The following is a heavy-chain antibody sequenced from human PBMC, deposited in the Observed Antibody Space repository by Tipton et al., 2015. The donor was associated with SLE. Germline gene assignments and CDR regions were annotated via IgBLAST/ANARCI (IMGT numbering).Heavy chain of an antibody. V-gene: IGHV4-39*07. Sequence: LRLSCTVSGGSISSSSYYWGWIRQPPGKGLEWIGSIYYSGSTYYNPSLKSRVTMSVDTSKNQFSLKLSSVTAADTAVYYCARSSSWADGEDYWGQGTLVTVSS. CDR3: ARSSSWADGEDY. J-gene: IGHJ4*02. CDR2: IYYSGST. D-gene: IGHD6-13*01. CDR1: GGSISSSSYY.